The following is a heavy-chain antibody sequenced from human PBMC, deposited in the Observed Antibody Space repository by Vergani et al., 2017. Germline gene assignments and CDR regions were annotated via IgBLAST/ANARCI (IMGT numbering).Heavy chain of an antibody. CDR2: IDPNSVDT. CDR1: GVTFTSYH. D-gene: IGHD3-22*01. J-gene: IGHJ4*02. Sequence: QVQLVQSGAEVKKPGASVRVSCKASGVTFTSYHIHWVRQAPGQGLDWLGRIDPNSVDTRYSQRFQDRVTMTRDTSTSTVYMELSSLRSEDTAVYYCTRGWYYDSIAYWAYWGQGTLVTVSS. CDR3: TRGWYYDSIAYWAY. V-gene: IGHV1-2*06.